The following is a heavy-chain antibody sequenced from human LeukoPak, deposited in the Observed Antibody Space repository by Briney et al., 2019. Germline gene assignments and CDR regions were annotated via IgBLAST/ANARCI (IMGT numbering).Heavy chain of an antibody. Sequence: PGGSLRLSCVASGFTFSSYWATWVRQAPGKGREWVANIDPDGSHQYYVDSVKGRFTISKDNAKNSLYLQMNSLRAEDTAVYYCARDGGRREDYWGQGALVTVSS. CDR1: GFTFSSYW. J-gene: IGHJ4*02. V-gene: IGHV3-7*01. CDR3: ARDGGRREDY. D-gene: IGHD2-15*01. CDR2: IDPDGSHQ.